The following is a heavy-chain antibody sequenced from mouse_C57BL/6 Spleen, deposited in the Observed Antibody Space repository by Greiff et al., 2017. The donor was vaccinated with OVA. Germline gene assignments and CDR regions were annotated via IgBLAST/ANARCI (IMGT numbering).Heavy chain of an antibody. CDR1: GFSLTSYG. J-gene: IGHJ4*01. V-gene: IGHV2-2*01. D-gene: IGHD2-5*01. CDR3: ARPYSNPYYYAMDY. CDR2: IWSGGST. Sequence: VKLQESGPGLVQPSQSLSITCTVSGFSLTSYGVHWVRQSPGKGLEWLGVIWSGGSTDYNAAFISRLSISKDNSKSQVFFEMNSLQADDTAIYYCARPYSNPYYYAMDYWGQGTSVTVSS.